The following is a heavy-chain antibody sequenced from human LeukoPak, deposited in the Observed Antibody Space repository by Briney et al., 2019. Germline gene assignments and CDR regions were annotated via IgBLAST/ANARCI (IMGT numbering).Heavy chain of an antibody. CDR1: GYTFTGYY. Sequence: GASVRVSCKPSGYTFTGYYMHWVRQAPGQGLEWMGWIDPDSGGTNYAQKFQGRVTMSRDTSISTAYMEMSRLRSDDTAVYLCARDPILVTGLAFDYWGPGTLVTVSS. CDR2: IDPDSGGT. D-gene: IGHD3-9*01. CDR3: ARDPILVTGLAFDY. J-gene: IGHJ4*02. V-gene: IGHV1-2*02.